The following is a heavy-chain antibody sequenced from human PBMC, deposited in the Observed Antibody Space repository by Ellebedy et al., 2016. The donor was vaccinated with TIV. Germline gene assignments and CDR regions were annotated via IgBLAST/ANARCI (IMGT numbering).Heavy chain of an antibody. J-gene: IGHJ4*02. V-gene: IGHV3-64D*06. Sequence: GGSLRLSXSASGFTFSSYAMHWVRQAPGKGLEYVSAISSNGGSTYYADSVKGRFTISRDNSKNTLYLQMSSLRAEDTAVYYCVKSDGGQQLVPGYFDYWGQGTLVTVSS. CDR1: GFTFSSYA. CDR3: VKSDGGQQLVPGYFDY. CDR2: ISSNGGST. D-gene: IGHD6-13*01.